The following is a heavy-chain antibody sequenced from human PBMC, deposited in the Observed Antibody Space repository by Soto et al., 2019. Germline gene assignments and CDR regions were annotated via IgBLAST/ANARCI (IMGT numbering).Heavy chain of an antibody. V-gene: IGHV4-30-4*01. CDR3: AASGPYYYYGMDV. Sequence: QVQLQESGPGLVKPSQTLSLTCTVSGGSISSGDYYWSWIRQPPGKGLEWIGYINYSGSTYYNPYLKSRVTISVDTSKNQVSLKLSSVTAADTAVYYCAASGPYYYYGMDVWGQGTTVTVSS. J-gene: IGHJ6*02. CDR1: GGSISSGDYY. D-gene: IGHD6-6*01. CDR2: INYSGST.